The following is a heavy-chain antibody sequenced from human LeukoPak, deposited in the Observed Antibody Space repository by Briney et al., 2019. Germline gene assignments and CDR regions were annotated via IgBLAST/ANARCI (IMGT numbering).Heavy chain of an antibody. CDR2: IFTSGST. V-gene: IGHV4-4*07. CDR1: GDSISSYY. CDR3: ARGLNYDFWSGYYASYYYYYMDV. J-gene: IGHJ6*03. D-gene: IGHD3-3*01. Sequence: PSETLSLTCNVSGDSISSYYWTWIRQPAGKGLQWIGRIFTSGSTSYNPSLKSRLTISLDMSKNQFSLKLSSVTAADTAVYYCARGLNYDFWSGYYASYYYYYMDVWGKGTTVTVSS.